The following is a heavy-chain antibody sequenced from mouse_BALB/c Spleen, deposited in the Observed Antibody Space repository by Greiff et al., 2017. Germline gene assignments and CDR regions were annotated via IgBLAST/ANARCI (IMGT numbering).Heavy chain of an antibody. D-gene: IGHD2-3*01. Sequence: VQVVESGPGLVAPSQSLSITCTVSGFSLTGYGVNWVRQPPGKGLEWLGMIWGDGSTDYNSALKSRLSISKDNSKSQVFLKMNSLQTDDTARYYCARDCRLLRLYYAMDYWGQGTSVTVSS. J-gene: IGHJ4*01. V-gene: IGHV2-6-7*01. CDR3: ARDCRLLRLYYAMDY. CDR2: IWGDGST. CDR1: GFSLTGYG.